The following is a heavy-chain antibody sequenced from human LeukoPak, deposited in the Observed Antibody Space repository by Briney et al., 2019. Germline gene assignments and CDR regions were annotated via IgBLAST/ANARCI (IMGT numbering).Heavy chain of an antibody. CDR2: IYYTGST. CDR3: TAEKNGSPHY. Sequence: SETLSLTCTVSRGSVSSSTYYWSWVRQPPGKGLEWIASIYYTGSTYYTPSLKSRVTISLDMSNNEFFLTMTSATAADTAVYFCTAEKNGSPHYWGQGTQVTVSS. V-gene: IGHV4-39*07. CDR1: RGSVSSSTYY. J-gene: IGHJ4*02. D-gene: IGHD2-8*01.